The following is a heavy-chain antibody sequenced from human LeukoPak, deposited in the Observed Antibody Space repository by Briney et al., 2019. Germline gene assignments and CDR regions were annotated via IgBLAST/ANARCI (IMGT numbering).Heavy chain of an antibody. V-gene: IGHV3-23*01. CDR3: AKDRPNYHENNGHYYRPNGDY. J-gene: IGHJ4*02. CDR1: GVTFNVYA. D-gene: IGHD3-22*01. Sequence: PLGSPRLSCAASGVTFNVYAMSWGRQAPGNGLEWVSSITSSVGVTFYADSVKDRFTISRDNSKNTLYLQMSRLRAEDTAVYYCAKDRPNYHENNGHYYRPNGDYWGQGTLVTVSS. CDR2: ITSSVGVT.